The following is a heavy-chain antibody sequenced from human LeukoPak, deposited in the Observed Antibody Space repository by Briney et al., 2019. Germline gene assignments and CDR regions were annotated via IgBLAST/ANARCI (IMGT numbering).Heavy chain of an antibody. V-gene: IGHV1-2*02. CDR1: GYTFTGYY. CDR2: INPNSGDT. Sequence: GASVKVSCKASGYTFTGYYMHWVRQAPGQGLEWMGWINPNSGDTNYPQRFQGRVTLTRDMSINTACMELSGLRSDDTAVYYCARVHRKYDSSGSLSSDWGQGTLVTVSS. J-gene: IGHJ4*02. D-gene: IGHD3-22*01. CDR3: ARVHRKYDSSGSLSSD.